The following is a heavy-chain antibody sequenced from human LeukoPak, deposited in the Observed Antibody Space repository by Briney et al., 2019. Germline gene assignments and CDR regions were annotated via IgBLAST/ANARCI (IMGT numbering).Heavy chain of an antibody. CDR3: ARAFYPGYYSYMAV. J-gene: IGHJ6*03. Sequence: KPSETLSLTCAVYGGSFSGYYWSWIRQPPGKGLEWIGEINHSGSTNYNPSLKSRVTISVDTSKNHFSLKLSSVTAADTAVYYCARAFYPGYYSYMAVWGKGTTVTVSS. CDR2: INHSGST. D-gene: IGHD3-3*02. V-gene: IGHV4-34*01. CDR1: GGSFSGYY.